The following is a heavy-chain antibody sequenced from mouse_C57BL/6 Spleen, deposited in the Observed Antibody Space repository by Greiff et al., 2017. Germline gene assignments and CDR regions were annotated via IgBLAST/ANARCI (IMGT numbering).Heavy chain of an antibody. Sequence: QVQLQQPGAELVKPGASVKMSCKASGYTFTSYWITWVKQRPGQGLEWIGDIYPGSGSTNYNEKFKSKATLTVDTSSSTAYMQLSSLTSEDSAVYYGAREGPYDGYLFDYWGQGTTLTVSS. V-gene: IGHV1-55*01. CDR3: AREGPYDGYLFDY. D-gene: IGHD2-3*01. CDR1: GYTFTSYW. CDR2: IYPGSGST. J-gene: IGHJ2*01.